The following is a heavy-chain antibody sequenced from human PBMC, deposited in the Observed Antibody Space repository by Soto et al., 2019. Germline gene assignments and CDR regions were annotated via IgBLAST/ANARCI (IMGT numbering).Heavy chain of an antibody. Sequence: EVQLVESGGGLIQPGGSLRLSCAVSGFTVSNNYMSWVRQAPGKGLEGVSVIYSGGYTAYGDSVKGRFTISRDNSKNTISLKMNSRGAGDRAVYYGGTPPGGGGYWGQGTLVTVSS. D-gene: IGHD3-10*01. CDR2: IYSGGYT. V-gene: IGHV3-53*01. CDR3: GTPPGGGGY. CDR1: GFTVSNNY. J-gene: IGHJ4*02.